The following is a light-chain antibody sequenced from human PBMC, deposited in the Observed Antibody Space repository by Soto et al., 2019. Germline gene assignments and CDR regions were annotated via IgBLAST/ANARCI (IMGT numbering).Light chain of an antibody. V-gene: IGKV1-39*01. Sequence: IQVSLSPSTLSASIGERVTITCQASQSVTTWLAWYQQKPGKAPKLLIYAASSLQSGVPSRFSGSGSGTDFTLTISSLQPEDFATYYCQQSYSTPPTFGGGPKADI. CDR2: AAS. CDR1: QSVTTW. CDR3: QQSYSTPPT. J-gene: IGKJ4*01.